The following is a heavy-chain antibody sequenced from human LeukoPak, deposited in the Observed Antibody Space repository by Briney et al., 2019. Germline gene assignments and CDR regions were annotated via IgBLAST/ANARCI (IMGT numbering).Heavy chain of an antibody. D-gene: IGHD4-17*01. CDR3: ARGHYGDYDFDY. V-gene: IGHV4-38-2*02. CDR2: IYHSGST. J-gene: IGHJ4*02. CDR1: GYSISSGYY. Sequence: SETLSLTCTVSGYSISSGYYWGWIRQPPGKGLEWIGSIYHSGSTYYNPSLKSRVTISVDTSKNQFSLKLSSVTAADMAVYYCARGHYGDYDFDYWGQGTLVTVSS.